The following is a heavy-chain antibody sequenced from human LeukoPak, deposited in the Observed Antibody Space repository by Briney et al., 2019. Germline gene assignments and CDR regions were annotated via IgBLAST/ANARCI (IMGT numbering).Heavy chain of an antibody. CDR2: ISGTSKYI. Sequence: PGGSLRLSCAASGFTFSYYSMNWVRQAPGKGLEWVSSISGTSKYIFYGDSVKGRFTVSRDNANNSLYLQMDSVRADDTAVYYCAREGLTSVTGFDSWGQGTLVTVSS. CDR1: GFTFSYYS. CDR3: AREGLTSVTGFDS. J-gene: IGHJ5*01. V-gene: IGHV3-21*01. D-gene: IGHD2-21*02.